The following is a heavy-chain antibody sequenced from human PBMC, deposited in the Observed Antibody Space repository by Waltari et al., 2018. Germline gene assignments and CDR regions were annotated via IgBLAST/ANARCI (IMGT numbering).Heavy chain of an antibody. Sequence: QLQLQESGPGLVKPSETLSLTCTVSGGSISSSSYYWGWIRQPPGKGLEWIGSIYYSGSTYYNPSLKSRVTISVDTSKNQFSLKLSSVTAADTAVYYCARDQRDYYGSGSYGWFDPWGQGTLVTVSS. V-gene: IGHV4-39*07. CDR3: ARDQRDYYGSGSYGWFDP. CDR1: GGSISSSSYY. D-gene: IGHD3-10*01. J-gene: IGHJ5*02. CDR2: IYYSGST.